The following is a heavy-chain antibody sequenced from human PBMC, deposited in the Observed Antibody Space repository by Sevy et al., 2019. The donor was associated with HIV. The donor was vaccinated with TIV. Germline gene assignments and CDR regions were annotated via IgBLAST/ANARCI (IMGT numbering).Heavy chain of an antibody. V-gene: IGHV4-59*13. D-gene: IGHD3-22*01. CDR2: IYYSGST. J-gene: IGHJ6*02. Sequence: SETLSLTCTVSGGSISRYYWSWIRQPPGKGLEWIGYIYYSGSTYYNPSLKSRVTISVDTSKNQFSLKLSSVTAADTAVYYCARDLSHYYDSSGYYYYYGMDVWGQGTTVTVSS. CDR3: ARDLSHYYDSSGYYYYYGMDV. CDR1: GGSISRYY.